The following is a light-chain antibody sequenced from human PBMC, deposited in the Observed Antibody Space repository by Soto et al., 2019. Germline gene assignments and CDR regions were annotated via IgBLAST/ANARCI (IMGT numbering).Light chain of an antibody. V-gene: IGLV1-40*01. Sequence: QSALTQPPSVSGAPGQRVTISCTGSSSNIGAGYDVHWYQQLPGTAPKLLMYSNTNRPSGVPDRFSGSKSGTSASLAITGLQAEDEADYYCQSYESASGVVFGGGTKVTVL. J-gene: IGLJ2*01. CDR1: SSNIGAGYD. CDR3: QSYESASGVV. CDR2: SNT.